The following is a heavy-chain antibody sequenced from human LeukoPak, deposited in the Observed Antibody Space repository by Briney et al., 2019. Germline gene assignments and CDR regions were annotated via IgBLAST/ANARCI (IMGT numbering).Heavy chain of an antibody. V-gene: IGHV5-51*01. CDR1: GYSFTSYW. CDR2: IYPGDSDT. D-gene: IGHD3-9*01. J-gene: IGHJ4*02. CDR3: ARAPWDILTGYSPLHFDY. Sequence: GESLKISCKGSGYSFTSYWIGWVRQMPGKGLEWMGIIYPGDSDTRYSPSFQGQVTISADKSISTAYLQRSSLKASDTAMYYCARAPWDILTGYSPLHFDYWGQGTLVTVSS.